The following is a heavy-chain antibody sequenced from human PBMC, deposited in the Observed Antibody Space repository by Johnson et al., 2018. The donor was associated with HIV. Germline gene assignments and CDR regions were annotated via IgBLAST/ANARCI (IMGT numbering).Heavy chain of an antibody. CDR3: ATDIVVVLAVTGTGAAFDI. J-gene: IGHJ3*02. Sequence: VQLVESGGGVVQPGRSLRLSCAASGFTFSDYYMSWIRQAPGKGLEWVSYISSSGSTIYYADSVKGRFTISRDNAKNSLYLQMNSLRAEDTAVYYCATDIVVVLAVTGTGAAFDIWGQGTMVTVSS. D-gene: IGHD2-15*01. CDR2: ISSSGSTI. V-gene: IGHV3-11*04. CDR1: GFTFSDYY.